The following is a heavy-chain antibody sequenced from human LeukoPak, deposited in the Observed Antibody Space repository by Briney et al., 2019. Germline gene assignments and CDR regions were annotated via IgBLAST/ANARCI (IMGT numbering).Heavy chain of an antibody. CDR3: ARGVAARLQSDAFDI. J-gene: IGHJ3*02. CDR2: IIPIFGTA. D-gene: IGHD6-6*01. V-gene: IGHV1-69*13. CDR1: GGTFSSYA. Sequence: SVKVSCKASGGTFSSYAISWVRQAPGQGLEWMGGIIPIFGTANYAQKFQGRVTITADESTSTAYMELSSLRSEDTAVYYCARGVAARLQSDAFDIWGQGTMVTVSS.